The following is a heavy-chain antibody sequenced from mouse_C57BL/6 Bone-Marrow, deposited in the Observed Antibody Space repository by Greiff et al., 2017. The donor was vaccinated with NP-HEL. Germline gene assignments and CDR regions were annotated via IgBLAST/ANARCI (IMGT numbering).Heavy chain of an antibody. V-gene: IGHV1-18*01. Sequence: VQLKQSGPELVKPGASVKIPCKASGYTFTDYNMDWVKQSHGKSLEWIGDINPNNGGTIYNQKFKGKATLTVDKSSSTAYMELRILTSEDTAVYYCARGVYYDYSWFAYWGQGTLVTVSA. CDR3: ARGVYYDYSWFAY. D-gene: IGHD2-4*01. CDR2: INPNNGGT. J-gene: IGHJ3*01. CDR1: GYTFTDYN.